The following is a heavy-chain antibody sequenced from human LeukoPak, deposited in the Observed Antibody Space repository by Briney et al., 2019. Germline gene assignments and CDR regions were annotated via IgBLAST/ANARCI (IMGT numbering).Heavy chain of an antibody. Sequence: GGTLRLSCAASGFTFSSYGVSWVRQAPGKGLEWVSYISSSGSTIYYADSVKGRFTISRDNAKNSLYLQMNSLRAEDTAVYYCARVVCGSGSYADYYYYYYYMDVWGKGTTVTISS. CDR1: GFTFSSYG. J-gene: IGHJ6*03. V-gene: IGHV3-48*04. CDR2: ISSSGSTI. D-gene: IGHD3-10*01. CDR3: ARVVCGSGSYADYYYYYYYMDV.